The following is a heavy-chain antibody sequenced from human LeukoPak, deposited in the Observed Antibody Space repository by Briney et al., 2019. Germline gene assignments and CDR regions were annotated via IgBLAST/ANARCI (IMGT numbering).Heavy chain of an antibody. CDR3: AGSSSYEGYAFDI. D-gene: IGHD3-22*01. CDR2: INPNSGGT. J-gene: IGHJ3*02. CDR1: GYTFTGYY. Sequence: ASVKVSCKASGYTFTGYYMHWVRQAPGQGLEWMGWINPNSGGTNYAQKFQGRVTMTRDTSISTAYMELSRLRSDDTAVYYCAGSSSYEGYAFDIWGQGTMVTVSS. V-gene: IGHV1-2*02.